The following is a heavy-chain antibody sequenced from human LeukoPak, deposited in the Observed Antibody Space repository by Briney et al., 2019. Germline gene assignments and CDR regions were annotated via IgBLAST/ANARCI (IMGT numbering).Heavy chain of an antibody. D-gene: IGHD3-16*01. CDR2: INTDGSSK. CDR3: TRDIGGPVDF. Sequence: GGSLRLSCAASGFTFTAYWMDWVRRVPRKGLVWVSRINTDGSSKTYADSVKGRFTISRGNAENTLYLQMNSLRAEDTAVYYCTRDIGGPVDFWGQGTLVTVSS. J-gene: IGHJ4*02. CDR1: GFTFTAYW. V-gene: IGHV3-74*01.